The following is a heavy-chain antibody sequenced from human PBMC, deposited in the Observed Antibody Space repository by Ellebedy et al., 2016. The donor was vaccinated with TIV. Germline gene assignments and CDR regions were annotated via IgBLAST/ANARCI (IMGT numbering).Heavy chain of an antibody. CDR3: AREVGGGGAY. CDR2: IKQDGSVK. CDR1: GFTFSTYW. J-gene: IGHJ4*02. Sequence: GESLKISXAASGFTFSTYWMHWVCQPPGKGLEWVANIKQDGSVKYYVDSVKGRFTISRDNAKNSLYLQMNTLRPEDTAVYYCAREVGGGGAYWGQGTLVTVSS. V-gene: IGHV3-7*01. D-gene: IGHD2-21*01.